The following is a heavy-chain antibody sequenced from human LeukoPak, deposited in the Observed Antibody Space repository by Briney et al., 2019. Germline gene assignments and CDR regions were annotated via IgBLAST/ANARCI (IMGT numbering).Heavy chain of an antibody. J-gene: IGHJ5*02. D-gene: IGHD4-4*01. CDR2: IYYSGST. CDR3: ARGGGYSNYFGP. Sequence: PSETLSLTCTVSGGSISSYYWSWIRQPPGKGLEWIGYIYYSGSTNYNPSLKSRVAISVDTSKNQFSLKLSSVTAADTAVYYCARGGGYSNYFGPWGQGTLVTVSS. CDR1: GGSISSYY. V-gene: IGHV4-59*01.